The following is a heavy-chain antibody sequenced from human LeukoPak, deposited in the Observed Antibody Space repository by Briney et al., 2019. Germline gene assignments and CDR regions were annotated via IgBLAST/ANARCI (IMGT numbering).Heavy chain of an antibody. J-gene: IGHJ4*02. CDR2: IAGSGGNT. CDR1: GFTFSDYG. CDR3: VKERLFGDYIFDF. Sequence: GGSLRLSCAGSGFTFSDYGMSWVRQAPGKGLEWVSTIAGSGGNTNYADSVKGRFTISRDNSKSTLSLTMNSLRADDTAVHYCVKERLFGDYIFDFWGQGTLVTVSS. D-gene: IGHD4-17*01. V-gene: IGHV3-23*01.